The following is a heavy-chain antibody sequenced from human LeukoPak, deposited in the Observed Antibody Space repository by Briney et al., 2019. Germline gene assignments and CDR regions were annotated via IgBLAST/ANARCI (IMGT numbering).Heavy chain of an antibody. D-gene: IGHD2-2*01. Sequence: SETLPLTCSVYGGSFSGYYWSWIRQPPGKGLEWIGEINHSGSTNYNPSLKSRVTISVDTSKNQFSLKLSSVTAADTAVYYCARGRRSSTSNTTNWFDPWGEGTLVTVSS. CDR3: ARGRRSSTSNTTNWFDP. CDR1: GGSFSGYY. V-gene: IGHV4-34*01. CDR2: INHSGST. J-gene: IGHJ5*02.